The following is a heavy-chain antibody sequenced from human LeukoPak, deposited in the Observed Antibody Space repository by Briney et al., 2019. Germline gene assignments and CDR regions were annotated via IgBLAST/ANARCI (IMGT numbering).Heavy chain of an antibody. CDR1: GFILSSYS. D-gene: IGHD4-23*01. J-gene: IGHJ6*02. Sequence: QSGGSLRLSCAASGFILSSYSMNWVRQAPGKGLEWVSYISSGAIYYADSVKGRFTISRDNAKNSLYLQMISLRDEDTAVYYCARVRGTTVDYYGMDVWGQGTTVIVSS. CDR2: ISSGAI. V-gene: IGHV3-48*02. CDR3: ARVRGTTVDYYGMDV.